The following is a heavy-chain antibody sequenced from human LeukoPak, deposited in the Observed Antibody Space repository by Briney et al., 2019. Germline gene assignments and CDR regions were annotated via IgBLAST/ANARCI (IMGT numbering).Heavy chain of an antibody. CDR2: IYTSGST. CDR1: GGSISSYY. CDR3: ARRPVGTSPMSATKN. V-gene: IGHV4-4*07. D-gene: IGHD1-26*01. Sequence: SETLSLTCTVSGGSISSYYWSWIRQPAGKGLEWIGRIYTSGSTNYNPSLKSRVTMSVDTSKNQFSLKLSSVTAADTAVYYCARRPVGTSPMSATKNWGQGTLVTVSS. J-gene: IGHJ4*02.